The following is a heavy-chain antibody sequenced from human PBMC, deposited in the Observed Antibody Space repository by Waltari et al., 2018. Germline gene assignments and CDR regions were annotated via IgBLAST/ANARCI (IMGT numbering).Heavy chain of an antibody. J-gene: IGHJ4*02. D-gene: IGHD2-15*01. V-gene: IGHV3-30*04. CDR3: AKTGPYSAYFDY. CDR1: GFTFSSHA. CDR2: ISSDGSNK. Sequence: RSLRLSCAASGFTFSSHAMHWVRQAPGQGLEWVAVISSDGSNKYYADSVKGRFTISRDNSKNTLYLQMSSLRAEDTAVYYCAKTGPYSAYFDYWGQGTLVTVSS.